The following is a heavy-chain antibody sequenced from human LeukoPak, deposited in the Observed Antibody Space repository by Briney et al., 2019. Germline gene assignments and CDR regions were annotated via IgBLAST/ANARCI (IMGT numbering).Heavy chain of an antibody. V-gene: IGHV1-8*01. CDR2: MNPNSGNT. CDR1: GYTFTSYD. CDR3: ARDRYSGYDYYYYMDV. J-gene: IGHJ6*03. Sequence: ASVKVSCKASGYTFTSYDINWVRQATGQGLEWMGWMNPNSGNTGYAQKFQGRVTITADESTSTAYMELSSLRSEDTAVYYCARDRYSGYDYYYYMDVWGKGTTVTVSS. D-gene: IGHD5-12*01.